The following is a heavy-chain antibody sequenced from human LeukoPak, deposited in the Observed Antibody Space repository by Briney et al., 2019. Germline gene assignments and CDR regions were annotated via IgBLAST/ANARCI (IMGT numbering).Heavy chain of an antibody. CDR1: GYTFSSHG. CDR2: ISAYNGNT. J-gene: IGHJ6*03. D-gene: IGHD4-17*01. CDR3: ARGGAFLYMDV. V-gene: IGHV1-18*01. Sequence: ASVRVSCKASGYTFSSHGISWVRQAPGQGLEWMGWISAYNGNTHYAQKVQGRVTMTTDTSTSTADMELRSLRSDDTPVYYCARGGAFLYMDVWGKGTTVTISS.